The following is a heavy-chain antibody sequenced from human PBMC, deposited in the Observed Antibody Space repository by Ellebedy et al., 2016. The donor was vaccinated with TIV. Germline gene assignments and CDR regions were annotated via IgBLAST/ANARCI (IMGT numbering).Heavy chain of an antibody. J-gene: IGHJ5*02. CDR3: ARRGSYGDYAVQINSWFDT. D-gene: IGHD4-17*01. CDR2: ICQDGGVQ. V-gene: IGHV3-7*01. CDR1: GFSFRSYW. Sequence: GGSLRLSCAASGFSFRSYWMSWVRQVPGKGLEWVANICQDGGVQYYVDSVKGRFTISRDNADNSLFLQMNSLRAEDTAVYYCARRGSYGDYAVQINSWFDTWGRGTLVAVS.